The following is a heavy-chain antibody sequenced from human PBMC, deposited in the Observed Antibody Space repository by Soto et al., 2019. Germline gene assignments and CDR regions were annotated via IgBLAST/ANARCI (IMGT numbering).Heavy chain of an antibody. Sequence: QVQLVQSGAEVKKPGSSVKVSCKASGGTFSRYTISWVRQAPGQGLEWMGRIIPILGIANYAQKFQGRVTITADKSTSTAYMELSSLRSEDTAVYYCAREGVAGTMGYWGQGTLVTVSS. D-gene: IGHD6-19*01. CDR1: GGTFSRYT. CDR2: IIPILGIA. CDR3: AREGVAGTMGY. V-gene: IGHV1-69*08. J-gene: IGHJ4*02.